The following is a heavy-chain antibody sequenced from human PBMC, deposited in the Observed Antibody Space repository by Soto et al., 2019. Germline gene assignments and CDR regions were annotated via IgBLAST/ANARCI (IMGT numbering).Heavy chain of an antibody. CDR3: TRWGLTTYYGMDV. D-gene: IGHD4-17*01. Sequence: PGGSLRLSCEASGFTFSDYEMKWVRQAPGKGLEWLSYIGGSGPVTTYADSVKGRFIISRDNAKNSLYLQMNSLRAEDTAVYFCTRWGLTTYYGMDVWGQGTAVTVSS. CDR2: IGGSGPVT. CDR1: GFTFSDYE. V-gene: IGHV3-48*03. J-gene: IGHJ6*02.